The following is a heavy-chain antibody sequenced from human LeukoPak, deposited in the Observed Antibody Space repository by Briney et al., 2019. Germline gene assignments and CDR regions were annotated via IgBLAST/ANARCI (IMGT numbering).Heavy chain of an antibody. CDR1: GGSISSYY. J-gene: IGHJ5*02. CDR3: ARGYYGDYRWFDP. D-gene: IGHD4-17*01. Sequence: SETLSLTCTVSGGSISSYYWSWIRQPPGKGLEWIGEINHSGSTNYNPSLKSRVTISVDTSKNQFSLKLSSVTAADTAVYCCARGYYGDYRWFDPWGQGTLVTVSS. V-gene: IGHV4-34*01. CDR2: INHSGST.